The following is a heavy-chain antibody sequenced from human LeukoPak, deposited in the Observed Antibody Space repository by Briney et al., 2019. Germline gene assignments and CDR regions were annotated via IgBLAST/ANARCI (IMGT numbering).Heavy chain of an antibody. Sequence: GGSLRLSCAASGFTFSSYSMNWVRQAPGKGLGWVSSISSSSSYIYYADSVKGRFTISRDNSKNTLYLQMNSLRAEDTAVYYCAKVLHRGGGTRYYMDVWGKGTTVTISS. CDR1: GFTFSSYS. J-gene: IGHJ6*03. D-gene: IGHD1-14*01. CDR3: AKVLHRGGGTRYYMDV. V-gene: IGHV3-21*01. CDR2: ISSSSSYI.